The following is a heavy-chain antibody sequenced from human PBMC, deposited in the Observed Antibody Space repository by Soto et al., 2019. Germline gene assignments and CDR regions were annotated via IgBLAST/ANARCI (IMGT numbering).Heavy chain of an antibody. D-gene: IGHD3-22*01. CDR1: GGSVSSGDYY. V-gene: IGHV4-61*08. Sequence: LSLTCTVSGGSVSSGDYYWSWIRQPPGKGLEWIGYIYYSGSTNYNPSLKSRVTISVDTSKKQFSLKLSSVTAADTAVYYCGRDGGYYDSSGPFDYWGQGTLVTVSS. CDR3: GRDGGYYDSSGPFDY. CDR2: IYYSGST. J-gene: IGHJ4*02.